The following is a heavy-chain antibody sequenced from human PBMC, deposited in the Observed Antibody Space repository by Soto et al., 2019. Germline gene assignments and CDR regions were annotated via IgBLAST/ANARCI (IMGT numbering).Heavy chain of an antibody. D-gene: IGHD4-4*01. J-gene: IGHJ4*02. CDR3: ARGRGTVTTRYYFDY. CDR2: INPNSGGT. V-gene: IGHV1-2*04. Sequence: ASVKVSCKASGYTFTGYYMHWVRQAPGQGLEWMGWINPNSGGTNYAQKFQGWVTMTRDTSISTAYMELSRLRSDDTAVYYCARGRGTVTTRYYFDYWGQGTLVTVSS. CDR1: GYTFTGYY.